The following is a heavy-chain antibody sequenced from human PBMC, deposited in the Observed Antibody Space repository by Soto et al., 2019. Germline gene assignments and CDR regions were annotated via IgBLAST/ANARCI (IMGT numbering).Heavy chain of an antibody. CDR3: ARDHYDSSGYYYGGYYYGMDV. Sequence: GGSLRLSCAASGFTFSSYAMHWVRQAPGKGLEWVAVISYDGSNKYYADSVKGRFTISRDNSKNTLYLQMNSLRAEDTAVYYCARDHYDSSGYYYGGYYYGMDVWGQGTTVTVSS. J-gene: IGHJ6*02. V-gene: IGHV3-30-3*01. D-gene: IGHD3-22*01. CDR1: GFTFSSYA. CDR2: ISYDGSNK.